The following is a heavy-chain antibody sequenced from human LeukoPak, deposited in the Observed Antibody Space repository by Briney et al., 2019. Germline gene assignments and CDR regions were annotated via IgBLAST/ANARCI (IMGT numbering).Heavy chain of an antibody. CDR3: ARGRSRTSNFDY. CDR1: GGSISSYY. Sequence: SETLSLTCTVSGGSISSYYWSWIRQPPGKGLEWIGYIYYSGSTNYNPSLKSRVTISVDTSKNQFSLKLSSVTAADTAVYYCARGRSRTSNFDYWGQGTLVTVSS. J-gene: IGHJ4*02. V-gene: IGHV4-59*12. CDR2: IYYSGST. D-gene: IGHD1-7*01.